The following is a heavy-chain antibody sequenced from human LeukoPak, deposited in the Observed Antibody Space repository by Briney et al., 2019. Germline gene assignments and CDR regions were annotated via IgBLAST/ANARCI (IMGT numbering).Heavy chain of an antibody. J-gene: IGHJ6*02. Sequence: GGSLRLSCAASGFTFSSYWMNWARQAPGKGLEWVASINHNGNVNYYVDSVKGRFTISRDNAKNSLYLQMSNLRAEDWAVYFCARGGGLDVWGQGATVTVSS. CDR2: INHNGNVN. D-gene: IGHD3-16*01. CDR3: ARGGGLDV. CDR1: GFTFSSYW. V-gene: IGHV3-7*03.